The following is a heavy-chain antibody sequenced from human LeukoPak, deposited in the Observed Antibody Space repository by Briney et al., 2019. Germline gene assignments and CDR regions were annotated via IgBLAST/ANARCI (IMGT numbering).Heavy chain of an antibody. CDR3: AKDNSHPDY. D-gene: IGHD5-18*01. Sequence: GGSLRLSCAASGFTFSNYAMHWVRQAPGKGLEWVAVISYDGSNKYYADSVKGRFTISRDNSKNTLYLQMNSLRAEDTAVYYCAKDNSHPDYWGQGTLVTVSS. CDR1: GFTFSNYA. V-gene: IGHV3-30-3*01. J-gene: IGHJ4*02. CDR2: ISYDGSNK.